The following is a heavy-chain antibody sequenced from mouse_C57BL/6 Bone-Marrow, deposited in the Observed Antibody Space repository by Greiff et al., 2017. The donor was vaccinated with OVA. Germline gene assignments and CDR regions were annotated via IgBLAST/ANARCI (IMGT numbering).Heavy chain of an antibody. CDR2: INPNNGGT. Sequence: VQLKESGPELVKPGASVKIPCKASGYTFTDYNMDWVKQSHGKSLEWIGDINPNNGGTIYNQKFKGKATLTVDKSSSTAYMELRSLTSEDTAVYYCAREAYYSCAYWGQGTLVTVSA. CDR3: AREAYYSCAY. D-gene: IGHD2-10*01. J-gene: IGHJ3*01. CDR1: GYTFTDYN. V-gene: IGHV1-18*01.